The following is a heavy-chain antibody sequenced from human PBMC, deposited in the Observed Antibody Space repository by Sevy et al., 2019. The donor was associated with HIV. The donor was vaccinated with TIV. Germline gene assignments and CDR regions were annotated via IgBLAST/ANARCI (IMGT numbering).Heavy chain of an antibody. V-gene: IGHV1-24*01. CDR1: GYTLTQLS. CDR3: ASSRDYYDNSGPNFDY. Sequence: ASVKVSCKVSGYTLTQLSMHWVRQAPGKGLEWMGGFEPEDGETLHSQNFQGRVTLTEDTSTDPAYMELSSLRSEETAVYYCASSRDYYDNSGPNFDYWGQGTLVTVSS. J-gene: IGHJ4*02. CDR2: FEPEDGET. D-gene: IGHD3-22*01.